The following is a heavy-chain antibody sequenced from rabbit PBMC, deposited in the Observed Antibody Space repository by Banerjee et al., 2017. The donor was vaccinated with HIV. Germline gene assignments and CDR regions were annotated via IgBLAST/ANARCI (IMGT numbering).Heavy chain of an antibody. CDR3: ARAYPGSTYLDTPLDL. D-gene: IGHD8-1*01. V-gene: IGHV1S7*01. Sequence: QSLEESGGGLVKPGASLTLTCTASGFTLSSYWMYWVRQAPGKGLEWIGIIYTGKRSADYATWVNGRFTMSSDDAQNTVDLQMNSLTAADTATYFCARAYPGSTYLDTPLDLWGQGTLVTVS. CDR2: IYTGKRSA. J-gene: IGHJ3*01. CDR1: GFTLSSYW.